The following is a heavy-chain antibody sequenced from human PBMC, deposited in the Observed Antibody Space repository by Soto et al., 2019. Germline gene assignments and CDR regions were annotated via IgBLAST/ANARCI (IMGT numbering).Heavy chain of an antibody. J-gene: IGHJ5*02. Sequence: PSETLSLTCAVSGGSLSSGGYSWSWLRQPPGKGLEWIGYIYHSGSTYYNPSLKSRVTISVDRSKNQFSLKLSSVTAADTAVYYCARAQDIVLVPAAMRGWFDPWGQGTLVTV. V-gene: IGHV4-30-2*01. CDR2: IYHSGST. CDR1: GGSLSSGGYS. D-gene: IGHD2-2*01. CDR3: ARAQDIVLVPAAMRGWFDP.